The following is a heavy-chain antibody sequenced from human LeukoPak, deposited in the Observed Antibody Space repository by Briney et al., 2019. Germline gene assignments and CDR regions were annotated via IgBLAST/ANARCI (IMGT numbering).Heavy chain of an antibody. V-gene: IGHV3-21*01. CDR3: AGDYGDYGSYFDY. Sequence: PGGSLRLSCAESGFTFSSYSMNWVRQAPGKGLEWVSSISSSSSYIYYADSVKGRFTISRDNAKNSLYLQMNSLRAEDTAVYYCAGDYGDYGSYFDYWGQGTLVTVSS. J-gene: IGHJ4*02. D-gene: IGHD4-17*01. CDR2: ISSSSSYI. CDR1: GFTFSSYS.